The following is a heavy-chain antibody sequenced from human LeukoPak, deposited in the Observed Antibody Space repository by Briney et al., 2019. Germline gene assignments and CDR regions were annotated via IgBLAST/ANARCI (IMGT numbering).Heavy chain of an antibody. J-gene: IGHJ2*01. CDR1: GFTFSSYA. V-gene: IGHV3-48*03. D-gene: IGHD3-16*01. Sequence: GGSLRLSCAASGFTFSSYAMSWVRQAPGKGLEWVSYISSSGSTIYYADSVKGRFTISRDNAKNSLYLQLNSLRAEDTAVYYCAGTSGDLPRRWYFDLWGRGTLVTVSS. CDR3: AGTSGDLPRRWYFDL. CDR2: ISSSGSTI.